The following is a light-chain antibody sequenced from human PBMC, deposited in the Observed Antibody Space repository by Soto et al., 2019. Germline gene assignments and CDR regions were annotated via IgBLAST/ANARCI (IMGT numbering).Light chain of an antibody. Sequence: IQLTQSPSSLSASVGDRVTITCRASQAISDSLVWYQQNPGQAPKLLIYAASTLQSGVPSRFSGSGFGTDFPLTISSLHPADFATYYCQQFKSYPYTFGQGTKLEI. CDR1: QAISDS. J-gene: IGKJ2*01. CDR3: QQFKSYPYT. CDR2: AAS. V-gene: IGKV1-9*01.